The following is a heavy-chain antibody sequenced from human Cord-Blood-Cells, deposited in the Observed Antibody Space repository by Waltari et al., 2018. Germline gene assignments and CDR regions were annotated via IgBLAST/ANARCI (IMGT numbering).Heavy chain of an antibody. V-gene: IGHV1-3*01. CDR2: INAGNGHT. Sequence: QVQLVQSGAEVKKPGASVKVSCKASGYTFTSYAMHWVRQAPGQRLEWMGWINAGNGHTKYSQKFQGRVTITRDTAASTAYMELSSLRSEDTAVYYCARDNGWGFDYWGQGTLVTVSS. J-gene: IGHJ4*02. CDR3: ARDNGWGFDY. D-gene: IGHD3-16*01. CDR1: GYTFTSYA.